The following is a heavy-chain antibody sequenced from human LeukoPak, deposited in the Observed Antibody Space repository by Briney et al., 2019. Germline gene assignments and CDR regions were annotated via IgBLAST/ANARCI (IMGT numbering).Heavy chain of an antibody. CDR1: GFTFSSYA. J-gene: IGHJ5*02. Sequence: GGSLRLSCAASGFTFSSYAMHWVRQAPGKGLEYVSAISSNGGSTYYANFVKGRFTISRDNSKNTLYLQMGSLRAEDTAVYYCAISSSGWDGHGIHWFDPWGQGTLVTVSS. CDR2: ISSNGGST. V-gene: IGHV3-64*01. D-gene: IGHD6-19*01. CDR3: AISSSGWDGHGIHWFDP.